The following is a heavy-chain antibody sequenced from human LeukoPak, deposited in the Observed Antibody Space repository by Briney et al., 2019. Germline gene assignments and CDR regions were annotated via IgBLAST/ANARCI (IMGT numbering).Heavy chain of an antibody. Sequence: PGGSLSLPCAISGFTFSKFWLHCVRQPPGRGLAWVSRINPEEANTNYADSVKGRFTISRDNAKNTLYLQMDSLRAEDTAAYFCARGGLVPFDVWGQGALVTVSS. D-gene: IGHD6-13*01. CDR1: GFTFSKFW. CDR3: ARGGLVPFDV. V-gene: IGHV3-74*01. J-gene: IGHJ3*01. CDR2: INPEEANT.